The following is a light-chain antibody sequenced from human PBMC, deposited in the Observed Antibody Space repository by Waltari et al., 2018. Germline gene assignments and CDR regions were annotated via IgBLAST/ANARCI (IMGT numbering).Light chain of an antibody. Sequence: DIVMTQSPDSLAVSLGERATINCKSSQRVLNSSNNKNYLAWYQQKPGQPPKLLIYLASTRESGVPDRFSGSGSGTDFTLTISSLQAEDVAVYYCQHYYSSPLTFGGGTKVEIK. CDR2: LAS. CDR3: QHYYSSPLT. V-gene: IGKV4-1*01. J-gene: IGKJ4*01. CDR1: QRVLNSSNNKNY.